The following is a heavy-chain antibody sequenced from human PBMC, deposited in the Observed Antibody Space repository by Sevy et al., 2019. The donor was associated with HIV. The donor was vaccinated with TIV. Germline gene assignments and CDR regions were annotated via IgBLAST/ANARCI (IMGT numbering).Heavy chain of an antibody. CDR1: GFTFSGST. CDR3: SYGDSGPQYFDY. CDR2: SRMKANVYAT. J-gene: IGHJ4*02. Sequence: GGSLRLSCAASGFTFSGSTIYWVRQASGKGLEWVGRSRMKANVYATSYAASVKGRFAIYRDDSKNTAYLQMNSLKTVDTAVYYCSYGDSGPQYFDYRGQGTLVTVSS. V-gene: IGHV3-73*01. D-gene: IGHD4-17*01.